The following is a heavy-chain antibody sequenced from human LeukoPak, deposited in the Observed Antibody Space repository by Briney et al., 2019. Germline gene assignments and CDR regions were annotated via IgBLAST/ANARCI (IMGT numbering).Heavy chain of an antibody. J-gene: IGHJ5*02. CDR1: GVSVSSGGYY. Sequence: PSETLSLTCTVSGVSVSSGGYYWSWIRQPPGKTLEWIGYIYYSGSTNYNPSLKSRVTISVDTSKNQFSLKVSSVTAADTAVYYCARRSWYNWFDRWGQGTLVTVSS. V-gene: IGHV4-61*08. CDR3: ARRSWYNWFDR. D-gene: IGHD6-13*01. CDR2: IYYSGST.